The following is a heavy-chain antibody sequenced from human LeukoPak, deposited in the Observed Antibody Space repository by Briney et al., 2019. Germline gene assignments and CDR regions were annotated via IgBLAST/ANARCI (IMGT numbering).Heavy chain of an antibody. V-gene: IGHV3-23*01. J-gene: IGHJ4*02. CDR3: AKFGHGYHFDN. Sequence: GGSLRLSCAASGLTFSSYGMSWVRQAPGKGLEWVSAISGSGGSTYYADSVKGRFTISRDNSKNTLYLQMNSLRAEDTAVYYCAKFGHGYHFDNWGQGTLVTVSS. D-gene: IGHD3-16*01. CDR1: GLTFSSYG. CDR2: ISGSGGST.